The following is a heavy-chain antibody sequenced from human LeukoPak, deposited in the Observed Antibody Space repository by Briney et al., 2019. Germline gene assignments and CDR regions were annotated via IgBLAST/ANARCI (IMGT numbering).Heavy chain of an antibody. CDR1: GGSVSSGSYY. CDR3: ARNVPTYDYVWGSYVGAFDI. CDR2: IYYSGST. D-gene: IGHD3-16*01. Sequence: SETLSLTCTVSGGSVSSGSYYWSWIRQPPGKGLEWIGYIYYSGSTNYNPSLKSRVTISVDTSKKQFSLKLTSVTAADTAVYYCARNVPTYDYVWGSYVGAFDIWGQGTMVSVSS. V-gene: IGHV4-61*01. J-gene: IGHJ3*02.